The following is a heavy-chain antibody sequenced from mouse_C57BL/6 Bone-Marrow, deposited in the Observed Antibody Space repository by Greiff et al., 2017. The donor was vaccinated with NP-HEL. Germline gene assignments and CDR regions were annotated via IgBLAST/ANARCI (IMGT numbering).Heavy chain of an antibody. D-gene: IGHD2-4*01. CDR3: ASLYYDYDGFAY. CDR2: IWSGGST. Sequence: VQRVESGPGLVQPSQSLSITCTVSGFSLTSSGVHWVRQSPGKGLEWLGVIWSGGSTDYNAAFISRLSISKDNSTSQVFFKMNSLQADDTAIYYCASLYYDYDGFAYWGQGTLVTVSA. J-gene: IGHJ3*01. CDR1: GFSLTSSG. V-gene: IGHV2-2*01.